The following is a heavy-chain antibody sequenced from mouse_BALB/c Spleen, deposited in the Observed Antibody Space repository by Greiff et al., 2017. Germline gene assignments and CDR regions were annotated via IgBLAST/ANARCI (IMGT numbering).Heavy chain of an antibody. J-gene: IGHJ2*01. Sequence: QVQLQQSGPQLARPGASVKISCKASGYTFTSYWMHWVKQRPGQGLEWIGMIDPSDSETRLNQKFKDKATLTVDKSSSTAYMQLGSQTSEDSAVNTCAKPLYDHYFDYWGQGTTLTVSS. D-gene: IGHD2-12*01. CDR2: IDPSDSET. V-gene: IGHV1-74*01. CDR1: GYTFTSYW. CDR3: AKPLYDHYFDY.